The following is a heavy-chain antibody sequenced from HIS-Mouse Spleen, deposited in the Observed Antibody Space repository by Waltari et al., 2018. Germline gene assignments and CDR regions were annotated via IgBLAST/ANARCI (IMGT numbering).Heavy chain of an antibody. V-gene: IGHV3-9*01. Sequence: EVQLVESGGGLVQPGRSLRLSCAASGFTFDDYAMHWVRQAPGKGLEGVSGIGWNRGSLGYADSVKGRYTISRDNAKNSLYLQMNSLRAEDTALYYCSAGVAALGGAFDIWGQGTMVTVSS. J-gene: IGHJ3*02. CDR3: SAGVAALGGAFDI. D-gene: IGHD6-13*01. CDR1: GFTFDDYA. CDR2: IGWNRGSL.